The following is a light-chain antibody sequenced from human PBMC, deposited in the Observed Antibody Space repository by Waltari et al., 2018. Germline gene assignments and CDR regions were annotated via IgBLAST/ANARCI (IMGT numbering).Light chain of an antibody. Sequence: DVVLTQSPLSLPVSLGQPPSISCKSSLGLVYSDGNTFLHWFQQRPGQTPRRLVYKVSHRDAGVPDRFSGSGSGAHFTLNISRVEAEDGAIYYCMQGSHWPHTFGQGTSLEVK. J-gene: IGKJ2*01. CDR3: MQGSHWPHT. CDR2: KVS. CDR1: LGLVYSDGNTF. V-gene: IGKV2-30*01.